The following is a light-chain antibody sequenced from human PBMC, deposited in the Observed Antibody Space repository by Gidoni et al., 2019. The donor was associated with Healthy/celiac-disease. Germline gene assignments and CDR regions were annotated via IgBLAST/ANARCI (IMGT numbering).Light chain of an antibody. J-gene: IGKJ1*01. CDR2: GAS. CDR1: QSVSSSY. CDR3: QQYGSSPWT. V-gene: IGKV3-20*01. Sequence: EIVLTQSPGTLSLSPGERATLSCRASQSVSSSYLAWYQQKPGQAPRLLIYGASSRATGIPDRFSGSGFGTDFTLTISRLEPEDFAVYYCQQYGSSPWTFXXXTKVEIK.